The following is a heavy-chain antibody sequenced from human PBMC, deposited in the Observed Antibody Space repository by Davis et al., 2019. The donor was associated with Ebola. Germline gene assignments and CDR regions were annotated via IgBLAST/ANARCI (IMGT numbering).Heavy chain of an antibody. CDR1: GFTFSSYA. J-gene: IGHJ6*02. Sequence: GESLKISCAASGFTFSSYAISWVRQAPGKGLEWVSAISGSGGSTYYADSVKGRFTISRDNSKNTLYLQMNSLRAEDTAVYYCAKSAVVSEFYYYYYGMDVWGQGTTVTVSS. V-gene: IGHV3-23*01. CDR3: AKSAVVSEFYYYYYGMDV. CDR2: ISGSGGST. D-gene: IGHD2-15*01.